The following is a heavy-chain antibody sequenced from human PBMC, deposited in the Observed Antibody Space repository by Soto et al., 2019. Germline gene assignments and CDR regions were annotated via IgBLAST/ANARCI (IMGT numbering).Heavy chain of an antibody. CDR2: IIPLFGTT. Sequence: QVQLVQSGSAVKKPGSSVKVSCKASGGIFSNYGISWVRQAPGQGLEWMGGIIPLFGTTNYAQKFQGRVTITADESTKPAFMELSSLRSEDTAVYYCARDLGGDGISDYWGQGTLVTVSS. J-gene: IGHJ4*02. CDR3: ARDLGGDGISDY. D-gene: IGHD1-20*01. CDR1: GGIFSNYG. V-gene: IGHV1-69*12.